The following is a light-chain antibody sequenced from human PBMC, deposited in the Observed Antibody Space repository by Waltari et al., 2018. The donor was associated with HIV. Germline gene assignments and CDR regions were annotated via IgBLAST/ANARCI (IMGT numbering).Light chain of an antibody. CDR3: QQYGNTPRIT. CDR1: QSVSRTY. V-gene: IGKV3-20*01. Sequence: EIVLTQSPDTLSLSPGGRSTLSSRASQSVSRTYLAWYQQKPGQAPRLLISCASRRATGIPDRFSGRGSGTDVTLTISRLEPEDFAVYYCQQYGNTPRITFGQGTRLEIK. J-gene: IGKJ5*01. CDR2: CAS.